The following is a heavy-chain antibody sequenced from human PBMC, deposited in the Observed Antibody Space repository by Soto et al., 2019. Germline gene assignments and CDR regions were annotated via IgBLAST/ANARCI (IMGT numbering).Heavy chain of an antibody. CDR2: INHSGST. V-gene: IGHV4-34*01. D-gene: IGHD2-15*01. CDR3: ARSGSVVVAAIVRGARQFDP. J-gene: IGHJ5*02. Sequence: QVQLQQWGAGLLKPSETLSLTCAVYGGSFSGYYWSWIRQPPGKGLEWIGEINHSGSTNYNPSLKSRVTISVDTSKNQFSLKLSSVTAADPAVYYCARSGSVVVAAIVRGARQFDPWGQGTLVTVSS. CDR1: GGSFSGYY.